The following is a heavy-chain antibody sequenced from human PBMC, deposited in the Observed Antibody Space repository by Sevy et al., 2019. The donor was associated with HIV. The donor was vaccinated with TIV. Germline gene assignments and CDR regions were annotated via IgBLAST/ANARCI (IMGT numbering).Heavy chain of an antibody. J-gene: IGHJ3*02. CDR2: INPNSGGT. Sequence: ASVKVSCKASGYTFTGYYMHWVRQAPGQGLEWMGWINPNSGGTNYAQKFQGRVTMTRDTSNSTAYMELSRLRSDDTAVYYCARAPYCSGGSCYSGYDAFDIWGQGTMVTVSS. CDR1: GYTFTGYY. D-gene: IGHD2-15*01. V-gene: IGHV1-2*02. CDR3: ARAPYCSGGSCYSGYDAFDI.